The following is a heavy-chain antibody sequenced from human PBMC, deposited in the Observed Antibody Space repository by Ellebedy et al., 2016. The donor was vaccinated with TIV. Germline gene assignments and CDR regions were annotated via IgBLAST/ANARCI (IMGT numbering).Heavy chain of an antibody. D-gene: IGHD3-10*01. CDR1: GLTFSSYA. J-gene: IGHJ4*02. CDR3: ARERVTMVRGVIGY. V-gene: IGHV3-30-3*01. CDR2: ISYDGSNK. Sequence: GGSLRLXCAASGLTFSSYAMHWVRQAPGKGLEWVAVISYDGSNKYYADSVKGRFTISRDNSKNTLYLQMNSLRAEDTAVYYCARERVTMVRGVIGYWGQGTLVTVSS.